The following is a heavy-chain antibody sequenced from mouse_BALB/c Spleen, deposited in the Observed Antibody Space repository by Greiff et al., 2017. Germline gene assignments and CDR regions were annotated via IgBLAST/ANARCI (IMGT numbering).Heavy chain of an antibody. CDR3: ARMRTVYYFDY. Sequence: VQLQQSGAELVRSGASVKLSCTASGFNIKDYYMHWVKQRPEQGLEWIGWIDPENGDTEYAPKFQGKATMTADTSSNTAYLQLSSLTSEDTAVYYCARMRTVYYFDYWGQGTTLTVSS. V-gene: IGHV14-4*02. CDR1: GFNIKDYY. CDR2: IDPENGDT. J-gene: IGHJ2*01.